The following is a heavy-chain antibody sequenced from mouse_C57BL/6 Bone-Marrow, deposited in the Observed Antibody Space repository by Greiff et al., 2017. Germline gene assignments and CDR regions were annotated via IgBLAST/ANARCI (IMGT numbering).Heavy chain of an antibody. CDR1: GYAFSSYW. J-gene: IGHJ1*03. CDR3: ARWRYGSSYWYFDG. D-gene: IGHD1-1*01. CDR2: IYPGDGDT. Sequence: VQLQESGAELVKPGASVKISCKASGYAFSSYWMNWVKQRPGKGLEWIGQIYPGDGDTNYNGKFKGKATLTADKSSSTAYMQRSSLTSEASAVYCCARWRYGSSYWYFDGWGTGTTVTVSS. V-gene: IGHV1-80*01.